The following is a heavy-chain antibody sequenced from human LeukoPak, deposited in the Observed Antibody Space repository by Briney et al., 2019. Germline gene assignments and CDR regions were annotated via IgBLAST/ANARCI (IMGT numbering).Heavy chain of an antibody. V-gene: IGHV4-59*08. CDR2: VDHTGST. CDR1: DDSITMYY. D-gene: IGHD2-15*01. Sequence: SETLSLTCSVSDDSITMYYWTWIRQPPGKGLEWIGYVDHTGSTNFNPSLNGRVSISRDTTKNQFSLKLSSVTAADTAVYYCARALVVVVAATPPYYFDYWGQGTLVTVSS. J-gene: IGHJ4*02. CDR3: ARALVVVVAATPPYYFDY.